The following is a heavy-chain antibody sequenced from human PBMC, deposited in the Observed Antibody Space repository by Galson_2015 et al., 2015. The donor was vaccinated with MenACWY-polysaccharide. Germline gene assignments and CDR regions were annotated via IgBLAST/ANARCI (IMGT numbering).Heavy chain of an antibody. CDR2: ISASGGST. CDR1: GFTFSNYA. Sequence: SLRLSCAASGFTFSNYAMSWVRQAPGKGLEWVSAISASGGSTTYADSVKGRFTISRDNANNTLYLQMNSLRAEDTALYYCARATGGPNWFDPWGQGTLVTVSS. CDR3: ARATGGPNWFDP. J-gene: IGHJ5*02. V-gene: IGHV3-23*01. D-gene: IGHD2-15*01.